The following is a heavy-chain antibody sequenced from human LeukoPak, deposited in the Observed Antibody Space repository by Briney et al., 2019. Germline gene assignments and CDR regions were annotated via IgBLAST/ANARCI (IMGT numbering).Heavy chain of an antibody. D-gene: IGHD3-9*01. CDR3: ARVPVLRYFDWPGDAFDI. V-gene: IGHV3-21*01. Sequence: PGGSLRLSCAASGFTFSSYSMNWVRQAPGEGLEWVSSISSSSSYIYYADSVKGRFTISRDNAKNSLYLQMNSLRAEDTAVYYCARVPVLRYFDWPGDAFDIWGQGTMVTVSS. J-gene: IGHJ3*02. CDR2: ISSSSSYI. CDR1: GFTFSSYS.